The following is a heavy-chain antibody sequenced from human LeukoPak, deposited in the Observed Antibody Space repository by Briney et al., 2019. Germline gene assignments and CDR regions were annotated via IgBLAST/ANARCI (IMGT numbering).Heavy chain of an antibody. V-gene: IGHV3-11*06. D-gene: IGHD3-16*01. Sequence: GGSLRLSCAASGFTFSDYYRSWIRQAPGKGLEWVSYVSGTSSFTSYADSVRGRFTISRDNAKNSLYLQMNSLRAEDTAVYYCVRLHDSRPSSWGQGALVTVSS. CDR2: VSGTSSFT. J-gene: IGHJ5*02. CDR3: VRLHDSRPSS. CDR1: GFTFSDYY.